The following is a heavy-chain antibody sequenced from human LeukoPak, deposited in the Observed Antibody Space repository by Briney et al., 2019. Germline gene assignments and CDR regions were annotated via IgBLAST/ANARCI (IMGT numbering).Heavy chain of an antibody. Sequence: GGSLRLSCAASGFTFSSYSMNWVRQAPGKGLVWVSRLNSDGSTTTYADSVKGRFTISRDNAKNTVFLQMNSLRAEDTAVYYCARGYYYDSSGPNIPFDYWGQGILVTVSS. D-gene: IGHD3-22*01. J-gene: IGHJ4*02. V-gene: IGHV3-74*01. CDR1: GFTFSSYS. CDR3: ARGYYYDSSGPNIPFDY. CDR2: LNSDGSTT.